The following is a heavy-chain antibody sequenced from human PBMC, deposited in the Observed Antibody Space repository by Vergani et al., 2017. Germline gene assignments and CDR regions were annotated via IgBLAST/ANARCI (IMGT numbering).Heavy chain of an antibody. CDR3: ARIDYGDYEGYDAFDI. V-gene: IGHV3-30-3*01. J-gene: IGHJ3*02. CDR2: ISYDGSNK. CDR1: GFTFSSYA. D-gene: IGHD4-17*01. Sequence: QVQLVESGGGVVQPGRSLRLSCAASGFTFSSYAMHWVRQAPGKGLEWVAVISYDGSNKYYADSVKGRFTISRDNSKKTLYLQMNSLRAEDTAVYYCARIDYGDYEGYDAFDIWGQGTMVTVS.